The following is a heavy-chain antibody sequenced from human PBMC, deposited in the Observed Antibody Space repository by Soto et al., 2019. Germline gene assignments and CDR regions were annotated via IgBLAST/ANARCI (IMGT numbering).Heavy chain of an antibody. Sequence: PSETLSLTCAVYGGSFSGYYWSWIRQPPGKGLEWIGEINHSGRTNYNPPLKSRVTISIDTSKNQFSLKLNSVTAADTAVFYCARAKVVTATFSYYDYMDVWGKGTTVTVSS. CDR2: INHSGRT. V-gene: IGHV4-34*01. D-gene: IGHD2-15*01. CDR1: GGSFSGYY. J-gene: IGHJ6*03. CDR3: ARAKVVTATFSYYDYMDV.